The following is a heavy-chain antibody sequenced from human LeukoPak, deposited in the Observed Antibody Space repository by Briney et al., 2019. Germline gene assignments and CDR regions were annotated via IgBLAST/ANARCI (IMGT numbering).Heavy chain of an antibody. CDR3: ARGGSYFDISGYFFY. CDR1: GFTFGSYT. J-gene: IGHJ4*02. D-gene: IGHD3-22*01. Sequence: GGSLRLSCAASGFTFGSYTMSWVRQAPGKGLEWVSIIYSGGSTSYADAVKGRFTISRYNSKNTLYLQMNSVRTEDSYVYYCARGGSYFDISGYFFYWGQGTLVTVSS. V-gene: IGHV3-66*01. CDR2: IYSGGST.